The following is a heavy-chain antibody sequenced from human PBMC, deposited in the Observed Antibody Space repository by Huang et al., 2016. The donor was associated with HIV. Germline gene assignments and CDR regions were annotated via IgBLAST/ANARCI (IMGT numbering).Heavy chain of an antibody. CDR3: ATGFDTYYDI. J-gene: IGHJ3*02. V-gene: IGHV1-24*01. CDR2: VAPEQGET. CDR1: EYTITELS. Sequence: QVQLVQSGAEVKKPGALVKVSCKVSEYTITELSIHWVRQAHGKVLVWMGRVAPEQGETNYAPNFPGNVNMTEDTSTDTAYMELNSVRSEDTAVYYCATGFDTYYDIWGQGTMVIASS. D-gene: IGHD2-21*01.